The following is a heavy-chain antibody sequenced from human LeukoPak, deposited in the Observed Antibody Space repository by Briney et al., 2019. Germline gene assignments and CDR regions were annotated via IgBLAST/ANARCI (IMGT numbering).Heavy chain of an antibody. CDR1: GGFISSYY. Sequence: SETLSLTCTVSGGFISSYYWSWIRQPPGKGLEWIGYIYYSGSTNYNPSLKSRVTISVDTSKNQFSLKLSSVTAADTAVYYCARGRGVNWFDPWGQGTLVTVSS. D-gene: IGHD3-10*01. V-gene: IGHV4-59*01. J-gene: IGHJ5*02. CDR3: ARGRGVNWFDP. CDR2: IYYSGST.